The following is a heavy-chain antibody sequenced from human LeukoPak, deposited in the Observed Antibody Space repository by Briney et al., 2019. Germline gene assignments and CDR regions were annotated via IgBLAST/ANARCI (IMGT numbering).Heavy chain of an antibody. CDR1: GGSISSTNYY. V-gene: IGHV4-39*07. CDR2: IYYSGST. D-gene: IGHD4-17*01. Sequence: PSETLSLTCTVSGGSISSTNYYWGWVRQPPGKGLEWIGSIYYSGSTYDNPSLKSRVTISVDTSKNQFSLKLSSVTAADTAVYYCARGTYGDYGGDFDYWGQGTLVTVSS. J-gene: IGHJ4*02. CDR3: ARGTYGDYGGDFDY.